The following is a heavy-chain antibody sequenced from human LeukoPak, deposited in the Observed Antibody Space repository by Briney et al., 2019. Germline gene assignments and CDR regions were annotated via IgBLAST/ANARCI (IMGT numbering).Heavy chain of an antibody. J-gene: IGHJ3*02. Sequence: GSLRLSCVASGFTVSTNYMSWVRQPPGRGLQWISVIYDEGSTNYADSVKGRFTISRDNSKNTLYLQMNSLRAEDTAVYYCAKSSDSSGLDAFDIWGQGTMVTVSS. V-gene: IGHV3-66*01. D-gene: IGHD3-22*01. CDR2: IYDEGST. CDR1: GFTVSTNY. CDR3: AKSSDSSGLDAFDI.